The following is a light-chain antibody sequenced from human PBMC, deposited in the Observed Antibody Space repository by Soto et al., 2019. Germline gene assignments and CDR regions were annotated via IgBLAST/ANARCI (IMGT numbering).Light chain of an antibody. V-gene: IGKV1-5*01. CDR2: DAS. CDR1: QSISSW. J-gene: IGKJ1*01. CDR3: QQYYSYHTWT. Sequence: DIQMTQSPSTLSASVGDRVTITCRASQSISSWLAWYQQKPGKAPKLLIYDASSLESGVPSRFSGSGSGTDFTLTISCLQSEDFATYYCQQYYSYHTWTFGQGTKVDIK.